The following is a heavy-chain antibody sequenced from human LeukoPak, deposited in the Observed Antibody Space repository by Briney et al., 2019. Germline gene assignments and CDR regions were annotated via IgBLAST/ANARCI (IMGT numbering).Heavy chain of an antibody. J-gene: IGHJ5*02. CDR3: AREGRRLSGANWFDP. Sequence: GGSLRLSCAASGFTFSDYYMSWIRQAPGKGLEWVSYISSSGSTIYDADSVKGRFTISRDNAKNSLYLQMNSLRAEDTAVYYCAREGRRLSGANWFDPWGQGTLVTVSS. V-gene: IGHV3-11*01. CDR1: GFTFSDYY. D-gene: IGHD2/OR15-2a*01. CDR2: ISSSGSTI.